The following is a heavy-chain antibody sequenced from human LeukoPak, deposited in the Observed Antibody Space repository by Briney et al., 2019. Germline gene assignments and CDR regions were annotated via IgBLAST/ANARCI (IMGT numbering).Heavy chain of an antibody. CDR2: IYTSGST. Sequence: PSETLSLTCTVSGGSISSYYWSWIRRPAGKGLEWIGRIYTSGSTNYNPSLKSRVTMSVDTSKNQFSLKLSSVTAADTAVYYCARDRGYCSGGSCYRYFDYWGQGTLVTVSS. J-gene: IGHJ4*02. CDR3: ARDRGYCSGGSCYRYFDY. D-gene: IGHD2-15*01. V-gene: IGHV4-4*07. CDR1: GGSISSYY.